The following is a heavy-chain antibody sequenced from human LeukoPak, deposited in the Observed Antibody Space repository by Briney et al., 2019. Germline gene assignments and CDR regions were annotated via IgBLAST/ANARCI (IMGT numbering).Heavy chain of an antibody. J-gene: IGHJ4*02. V-gene: IGHV5-51*01. CDR1: GYSFTTYW. CDR2: IYPGDSDT. D-gene: IGHD3-3*01. Sequence: PGESLKISCKGSGYSFTTYWIGWVRQMPGKGLEWMGIIYPGDSDTRYSPSFQGQVTISADKSISTAYLQWSSLKASDTAMYYCARRRFLDHMRVDYFDYWGQGTLVTVSS. CDR3: ARRRFLDHMRVDYFDY.